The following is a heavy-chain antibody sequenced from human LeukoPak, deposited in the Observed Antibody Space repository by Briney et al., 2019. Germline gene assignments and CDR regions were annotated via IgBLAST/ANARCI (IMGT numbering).Heavy chain of an antibody. CDR3: VRGGGSCCRFDY. Sequence: SETLSLTCTVSGGSISSSSCYWGWIRQPPGKGLEWIGSISYRGTTYYNPSLKSRVTISIDTSKNQFSLKLSSVTAADTAVFYCVRGGGSCCRFDYWGQGTLVTVSS. J-gene: IGHJ4*02. CDR2: ISYRGTT. D-gene: IGHD2-15*01. CDR1: GGSISSSSCY. V-gene: IGHV4-39*01.